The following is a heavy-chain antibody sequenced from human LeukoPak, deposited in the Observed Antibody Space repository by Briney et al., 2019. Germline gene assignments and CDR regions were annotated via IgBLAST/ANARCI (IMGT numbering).Heavy chain of an antibody. CDR2: INHSGST. CDR1: GGSFSGYY. Sequence: SETLSLTCAVYGGSFSGYYWSWIRQPPGKGLEWIGEINHSGSTNYNPSLKSRVTISVDTSKNQFSLKLSSVTAADTAVYYCARRRGSGSYYGIGYWGQGTLVTVSS. J-gene: IGHJ4*02. CDR3: ARRRGSGSYYGIGY. V-gene: IGHV4-34*01. D-gene: IGHD3-10*01.